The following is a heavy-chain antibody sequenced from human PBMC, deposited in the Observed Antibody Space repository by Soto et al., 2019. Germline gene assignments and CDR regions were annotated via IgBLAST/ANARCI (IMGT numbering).Heavy chain of an antibody. CDR2: ISSSSSYT. V-gene: IGHV3-11*03. J-gene: IGHJ4*02. CDR3: ARSITDYYDSSGYYDDY. CDR1: GFTFSDYY. Sequence: GGSLRLSCAASGFTFSDYYMSWIRQAPGKGLEWVSNISSSSSYTNYADSVKGRLTISRDNAKNSLYLQMNSLRAEDTAVYYCARSITDYYDSSGYYDDYWGQGT. D-gene: IGHD3-22*01.